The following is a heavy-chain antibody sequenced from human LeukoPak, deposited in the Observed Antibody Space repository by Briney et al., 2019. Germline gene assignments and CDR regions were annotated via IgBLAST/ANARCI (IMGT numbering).Heavy chain of an antibody. CDR2: ISSSSSYI. J-gene: IGHJ4*02. CDR3: ARDKGGYAFDY. D-gene: IGHD5-12*01. CDR1: GFTFSSYA. V-gene: IGHV3-21*03. Sequence: KTGGSLRLSCAASGFTFSSYAMNWVRQAPEKGLEWVSSISSSSSYIYYADSVKGRFTISRDNAKNSLCLQMNSLRAEDTAVYYCARDKGGYAFDYWGQGTLVTVSS.